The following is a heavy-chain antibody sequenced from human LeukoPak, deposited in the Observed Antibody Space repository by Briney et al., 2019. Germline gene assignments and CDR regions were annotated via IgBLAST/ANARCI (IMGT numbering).Heavy chain of an antibody. CDR3: ASLAGVRRPRGDY. V-gene: IGHV3-21*01. CDR1: GFTFSSYS. D-gene: IGHD3-10*01. J-gene: IGHJ4*02. CDR2: ISSSSSYI. Sequence: PGGSLRLSCAASGFTFSSYSMNWVRQAPGKGLEWVSSISSSSSYIYYADSVKGRFTISRDNAKNSLYLQMNSLRAEDTAVYYCASLAGVRRPRGDYWGQGTLVTVSS.